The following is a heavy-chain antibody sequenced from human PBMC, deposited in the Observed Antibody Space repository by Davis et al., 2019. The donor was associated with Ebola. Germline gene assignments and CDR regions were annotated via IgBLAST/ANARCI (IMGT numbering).Heavy chain of an antibody. V-gene: IGHV5-51*01. CDR2: IYTGDSDT. CDR1: GYSFTDSW. CDR3: ASLRRTITGMDDGFDV. D-gene: IGHD1-20*01. J-gene: IGHJ3*01. Sequence: GESLKISCKGSGYSFTDSWIGWVRQMPGKGLEWMGIIYTGDSDTRYSPSFRGQVTISADKSIRTAYLQWSSLKASDTAMYYCASLRRTITGMDDGFDVWGQGTKVTVSS.